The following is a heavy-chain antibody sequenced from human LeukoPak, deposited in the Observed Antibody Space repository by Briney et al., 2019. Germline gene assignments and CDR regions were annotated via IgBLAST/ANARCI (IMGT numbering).Heavy chain of an antibody. V-gene: IGHV3-11*01. Sequence: PGVSRRLSCAASGFTFSDYYLSWIRQAPGKGLEWVSYISSSGSTIYYADSVKGRFTISRDNAKNSLYLQMNSLRAEDTAVYYCASRYYYDMGMDVWGQGTTVTVSS. J-gene: IGHJ6*02. CDR3: ASRYYYDMGMDV. D-gene: IGHD3-22*01. CDR2: ISSSGSTI. CDR1: GFTFSDYY.